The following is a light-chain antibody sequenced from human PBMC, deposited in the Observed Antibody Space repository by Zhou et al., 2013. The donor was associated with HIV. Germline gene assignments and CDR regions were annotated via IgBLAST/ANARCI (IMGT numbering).Light chain of an antibody. J-gene: IGKJ5*01. CDR1: QGISDY. CDR3: QQYYSYPQIT. CDR2: GAS. V-gene: IGKV1-8*01. Sequence: AIRITRSPSSLSASTGDRVTITCRASQGISDYLAWYQQKPGKAPKLLMSGASTLQSGVPSRFNGSGSGTDFTLTISCLQSEDFATYHCQQYYSYPQITFGQGTRLEIK.